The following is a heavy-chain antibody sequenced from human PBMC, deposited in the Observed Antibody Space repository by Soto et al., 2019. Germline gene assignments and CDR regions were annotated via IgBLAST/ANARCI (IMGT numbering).Heavy chain of an antibody. CDR2: MSNSGDET. CDR1: GFTFRTYA. Sequence: GGSLRVSCAASGFTFRTYAMGWVRQAPGKGLEWVSVMSNSGDETYYADSVKGRFTISRDNFQNTLYLQLSSLRADDTAVYYCAKDAARTSGWYYFDSWGQGTPVTV. D-gene: IGHD6-19*01. CDR3: AKDAARTSGWYYFDS. V-gene: IGHV3-23*01. J-gene: IGHJ4*02.